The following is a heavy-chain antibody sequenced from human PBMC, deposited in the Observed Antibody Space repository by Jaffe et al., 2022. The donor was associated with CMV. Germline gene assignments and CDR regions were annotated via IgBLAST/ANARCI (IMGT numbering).Heavy chain of an antibody. V-gene: IGHV3-33*01. CDR2: IWYDGSNK. CDR3: ARGVNYYYDSSGYYGIPHDAFDI. Sequence: QVQLVESGGGVVQPGRSLRLSCAASGFTFSSYGMHWVRQAPGKGLEWVAVIWYDGSNKYYADSVKGRFTISRDNSKNTLYLQMNSLRAEDTAVYYCARGVNYYYDSSGYYGIPHDAFDIWGQGTMVTVSS. J-gene: IGHJ3*02. CDR1: GFTFSSYG. D-gene: IGHD3-22*01.